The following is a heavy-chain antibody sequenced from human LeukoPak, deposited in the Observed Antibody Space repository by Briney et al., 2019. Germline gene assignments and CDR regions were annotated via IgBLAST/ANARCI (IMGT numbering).Heavy chain of an antibody. CDR2: IYYSGST. CDR3: ARTKEYNWNYRYYFDY. D-gene: IGHD1-7*01. V-gene: IGHV4-39*01. CDR1: GGYISSSSYY. Sequence: SETLSLTCTVSGGYISSSSYYWGWIRQPPGKGVEWIGSIYYSGSTYYNPSLKSRVTISVDTSKNQFSLKLSSVTAADTAVYYCARTKEYNWNYRYYFDYWGQGTLVTVSS. J-gene: IGHJ4*02.